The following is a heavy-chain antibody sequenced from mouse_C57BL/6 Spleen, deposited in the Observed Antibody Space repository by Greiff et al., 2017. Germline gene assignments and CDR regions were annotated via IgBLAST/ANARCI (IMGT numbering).Heavy chain of an antibody. Sequence: VQLQQSGPELVKPGASVKISCKASGYTFTDYYMNWVKQSHGKSLEWIGDINPNNGGTSYNQRFKGKATLTVDKSSITAYMELRSLTSEDSAVYYCSRGYFDYWGQGTTLTVSS. V-gene: IGHV1-26*01. CDR1: GYTFTDYY. CDR2: INPNNGGT. J-gene: IGHJ2*01. CDR3: SRGYFDY.